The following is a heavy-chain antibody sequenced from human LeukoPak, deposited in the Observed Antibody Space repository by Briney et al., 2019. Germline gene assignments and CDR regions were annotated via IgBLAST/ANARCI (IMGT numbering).Heavy chain of an antibody. CDR3: ARALELWFGELLYLGY. CDR2: INPNSGGT. J-gene: IGHJ4*02. V-gene: IGHV1-2*02. D-gene: IGHD3-10*01. CDR1: GYTFTGYY. Sequence: ASVKVSCKASGYTFTGYYMHWVRQAPGQGLEWMGWINPNSGGTNYAQKFQGGVTMTRDTSISTAYMELSRLRSDDTAVYYCARALELWFGELLYLGYWGQGTLVTVSS.